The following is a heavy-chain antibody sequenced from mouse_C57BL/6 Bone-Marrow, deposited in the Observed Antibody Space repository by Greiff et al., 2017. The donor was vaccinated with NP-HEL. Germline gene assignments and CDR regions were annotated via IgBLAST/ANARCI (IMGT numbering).Heavy chain of an antibody. CDR2: IDPENGDT. J-gene: IGHJ3*01. D-gene: IGHD3-2*02. CDR1: GFNIKDDY. V-gene: IGHV14-4*01. Sequence: EVKLQQSGAELVRPGASVKLSCTASGFNIKDDYMHWVKQRPEQGLEWIGWIDPENGDTEYASKFQGKATITADTSSNTAYLQLSSLTSEDTAVYYCTVTAQATAYWGQGTLVTVSA. CDR3: TVTAQATAY.